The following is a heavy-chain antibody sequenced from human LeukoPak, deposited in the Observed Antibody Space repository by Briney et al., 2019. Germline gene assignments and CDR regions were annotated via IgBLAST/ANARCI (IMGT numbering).Heavy chain of an antibody. D-gene: IGHD4-11*01. CDR3: ARDDPLNYPFDP. J-gene: IGHJ5*02. Sequence: ASVKVPCKASGYTFTSYDINWVRQATGQGLEWMGWMNPNSGNTGYAQKFQGRVTMTRNTSISTAYMELSSLRPEDTAVYYCARDDPLNYPFDPWGQGTLVTVSS. CDR2: MNPNSGNT. V-gene: IGHV1-8*01. CDR1: GYTFTSYD.